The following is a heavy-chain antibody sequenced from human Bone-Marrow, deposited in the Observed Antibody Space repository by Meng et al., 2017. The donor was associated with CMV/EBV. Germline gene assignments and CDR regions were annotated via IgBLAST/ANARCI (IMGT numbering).Heavy chain of an antibody. CDR2: ISYDGSNK. CDR3: ERERAYQLPHFDY. V-gene: IGHV3-30*04. J-gene: IGHJ4*02. CDR1: GFTFSSYA. Sequence: GESLKISCAASGFTFSSYAMHWVRQAPGKGLEWVAVISYDGSNKYYADSVKGRFTISRDNSKKPLYLQMNSLRAEDTAVYYCERERAYQLPHFDYWGQGTLVTVSS. D-gene: IGHD2-2*01.